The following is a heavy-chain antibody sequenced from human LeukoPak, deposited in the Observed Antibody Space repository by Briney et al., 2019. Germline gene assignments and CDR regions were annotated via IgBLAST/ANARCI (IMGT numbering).Heavy chain of an antibody. CDR3: ASSHLAYCSGGSCYSGY. CDR1: GFTFSSYS. J-gene: IGHJ4*02. D-gene: IGHD2-15*01. V-gene: IGHV3-48*04. Sequence: GGSLRLSCAASGFTFSSYSMNWIRQAPGKGLEWVSYISSSSSTIYYADSVKGRFTISRDNAKNSLYLQMNSLRAEDTAVYYCASSHLAYCSGGSCYSGYWGQGTLVTVSS. CDR2: ISSSSSTI.